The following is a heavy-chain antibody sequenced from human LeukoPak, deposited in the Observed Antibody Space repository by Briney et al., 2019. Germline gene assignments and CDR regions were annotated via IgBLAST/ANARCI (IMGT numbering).Heavy chain of an antibody. J-gene: IGHJ4*02. Sequence: GGSLRLSCAASGFTVSSTHMSWVRQAPGKGLEWVSLIYTGGNTYYADSVKGRFTLSRDNSKNTVYLQMNSLRVEDTAMYYCATISDLLFYFDSWGQGTLVTVSS. CDR3: ATISDLLFYFDS. CDR2: IYTGGNT. CDR1: GFTVSSTH. V-gene: IGHV3-66*01.